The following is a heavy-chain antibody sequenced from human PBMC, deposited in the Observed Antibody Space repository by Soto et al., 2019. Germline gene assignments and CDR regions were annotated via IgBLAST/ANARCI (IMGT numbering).Heavy chain of an antibody. V-gene: IGHV1-69*13. CDR3: AGWVATRTGDETYYYYYGMDV. J-gene: IGHJ6*02. CDR2: IIPIFGTA. CDR1: GGTFSSYA. Sequence: SVKVSCKASGGTFSSYAISWVRQAPGQGLEWMGGIIPIFGTANYAQKFQGRVTITADESTSTAYMELSSLRSEDTAVYYCAGWVATRTGDETYYYYYGMDVWGQGTTVTVSS. D-gene: IGHD5-12*01.